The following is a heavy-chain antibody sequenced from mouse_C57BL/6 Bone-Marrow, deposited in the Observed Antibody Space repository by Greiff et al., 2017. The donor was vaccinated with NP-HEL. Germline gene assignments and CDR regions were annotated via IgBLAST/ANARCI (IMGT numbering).Heavy chain of an antibody. Sequence: QVQLQQPGAELVRPGSSVKLSCKASGYTFTSYWMHWVKQRPIQGLEWIGNIDPSDSETHYNQKFKDKATLTVDKSSSTAYMQLSSLTSEGSAVYYCARRGGSSSFAYWGQGTLVTVSA. CDR2: IDPSDSET. CDR1: GYTFTSYW. V-gene: IGHV1-52*01. J-gene: IGHJ3*01. D-gene: IGHD1-1*01. CDR3: ARRGGSSSFAY.